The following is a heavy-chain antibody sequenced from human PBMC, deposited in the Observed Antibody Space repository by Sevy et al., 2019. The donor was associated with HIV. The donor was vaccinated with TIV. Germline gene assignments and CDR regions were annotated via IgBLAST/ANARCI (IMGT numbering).Heavy chain of an antibody. D-gene: IGHD6-19*01. Sequence: GGSLRLSCAASGFTFSSYAMSWVRQAPGKGLEWVSSFTGSGTNTFYADSVKGRFTISRDNSNNTLYLQMNSLRAEDTAVYYCAKDSILVAGHFDYWGQGTLVTVSS. CDR2: FTGSGTNT. CDR1: GFTFSSYA. CDR3: AKDSILVAGHFDY. V-gene: IGHV3-23*01. J-gene: IGHJ4*02.